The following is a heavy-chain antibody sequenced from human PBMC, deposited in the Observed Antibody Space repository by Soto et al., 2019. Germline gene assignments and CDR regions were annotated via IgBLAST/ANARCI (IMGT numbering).Heavy chain of an antibody. CDR2: ISYDGSNK. Sequence: GGSLRLSCAASGFTFSSYAMHWVHQAPGKGLEWVAVISYDGSNKCYADSVKGRFTISRDNSKNTLYLQMNSLRAEDTAVYYCARGRDCSGGSCYSDYWGQGTLVTVSS. V-gene: IGHV3-30-3*01. D-gene: IGHD2-15*01. CDR1: GFTFSSYA. CDR3: ARGRDCSGGSCYSDY. J-gene: IGHJ4*02.